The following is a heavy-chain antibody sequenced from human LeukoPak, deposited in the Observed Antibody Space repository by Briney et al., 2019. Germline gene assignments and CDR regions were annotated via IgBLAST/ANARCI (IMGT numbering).Heavy chain of an antibody. D-gene: IGHD6-19*01. V-gene: IGHV4-39*01. CDR2: IYYSGST. CDR3: ASPVAGPIWFDY. J-gene: IGHJ4*02. Sequence: PSETLSLTCTVSGGSISSSSYYWGWIRQPPGKGLEWIGSIYYSGSTYYNPSLKSRVTISVDTSKNQFSLKLGSVTAADTAVYYCASPVAGPIWFDYWGQGTLVTVSS. CDR1: GGSISSSSYY.